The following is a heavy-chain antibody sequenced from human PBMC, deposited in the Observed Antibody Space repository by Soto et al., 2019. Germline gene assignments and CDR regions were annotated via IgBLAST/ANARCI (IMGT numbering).Heavy chain of an antibody. Sequence: SETLSLTCTVSGGSISSYYWSWIRQPPGKGLEWIGYIYYSGSTTYNPSLKSRVTISVDTSKNQLYRKLSDVTAADSAVYYCARHLGCYHDYWGQGTLVTVSS. D-gene: IGHD3-22*01. CDR2: IYYSGST. V-gene: IGHV4-59*08. CDR3: ARHLGCYHDY. J-gene: IGHJ4*02. CDR1: GGSISSYY.